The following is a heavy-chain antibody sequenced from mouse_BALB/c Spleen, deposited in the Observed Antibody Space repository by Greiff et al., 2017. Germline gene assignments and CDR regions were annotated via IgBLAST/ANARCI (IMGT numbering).Heavy chain of an antibody. V-gene: IGHV3-2*02. J-gene: IGHJ2*01. CDR1: GYSITSDYA. CDR3: ARGNYYFDY. Sequence: EVKVEESGPGLVKPSQSLSLTCTVTGYSITSDYAWNWIRQFPGNKLEWMGYISYSGSTSYNPSLKSRISITRDTSKNQFFLQLNSVTTEDTATYYCARGNYYFDYWGQGTTLTVSS. D-gene: IGHD2-1*01. CDR2: ISYSGST.